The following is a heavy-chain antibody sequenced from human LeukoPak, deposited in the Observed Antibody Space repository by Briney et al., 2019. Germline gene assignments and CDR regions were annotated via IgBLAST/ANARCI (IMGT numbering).Heavy chain of an antibody. D-gene: IGHD3-22*01. V-gene: IGHV1-18*01. CDR3: ARDNVYYDSSPSYDY. CDR2: ISAYNGNT. CDR1: GYTFSTYG. Sequence: ASVKVSCKASGYTFSTYGITWVRQAPGQGLEWMGWISAYNGNTNYAQKLQGRVTMTTDTSTSTAYMELRSLTSDNTAVYYCARDNVYYDSSPSYDYWGQGTLVTVSS. J-gene: IGHJ4*02.